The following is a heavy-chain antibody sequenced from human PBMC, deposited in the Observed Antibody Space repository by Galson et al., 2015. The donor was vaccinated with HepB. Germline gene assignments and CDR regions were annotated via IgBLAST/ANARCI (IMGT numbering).Heavy chain of an antibody. CDR3: ARAFQTAMVPAFDY. D-gene: IGHD5-18*01. CDR1: GYTFTSYA. V-gene: IGHV7-4-1*02. Sequence: CKASGYTFTSYAMNWVRQAPGQGLEWMGWINTNTGNPTYAQGFTGRFVFSLDTSVSTAYLQISSLKAEDTGVYYCARAFQTAMVPAFDYWGQGTLVTVSS. CDR2: INTNTGNP. J-gene: IGHJ4*02.